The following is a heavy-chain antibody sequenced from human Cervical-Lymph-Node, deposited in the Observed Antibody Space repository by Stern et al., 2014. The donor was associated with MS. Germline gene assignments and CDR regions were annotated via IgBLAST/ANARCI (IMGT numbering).Heavy chain of an antibody. V-gene: IGHV1-2*06. CDR2: IHPNSGVT. J-gene: IGHJ5*02. Sequence: QLQLVQSGAEVKKPGASVRLSCKASGYVFTAYYIHWVRQAPGQGLEWVGRIHPNSGVTDYAQKFQGSVTLSRDKSITTAYMEVNGLTSDDTAIYYCATAGPAFWFDPWGQGTLVTVSS. D-gene: IGHD3-3*02. CDR3: ATAGPAFWFDP. CDR1: GYVFTAYY.